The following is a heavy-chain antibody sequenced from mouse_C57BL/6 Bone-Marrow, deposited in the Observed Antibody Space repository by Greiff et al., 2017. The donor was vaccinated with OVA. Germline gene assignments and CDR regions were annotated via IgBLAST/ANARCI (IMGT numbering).Heavy chain of an antibody. D-gene: IGHD1-1*01. CDR1: GYTFTSYW. CDR3: ARTTVIAHFDY. Sequence: QVQLQQPGTELVKPGASVKLSCKASGYTFTSYWMHWVKQRPGQGLEWIGNINPSNGGTNYNEKFKSKATLTVDNSSSAAYMQFSSLTSEGSAVYDCARTTVIAHFDYWGQGTTLTVSS. J-gene: IGHJ2*01. CDR2: INPSNGGT. V-gene: IGHV1-53*01.